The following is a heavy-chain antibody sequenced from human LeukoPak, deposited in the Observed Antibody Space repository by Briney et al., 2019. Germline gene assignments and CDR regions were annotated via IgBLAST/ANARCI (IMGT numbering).Heavy chain of an antibody. V-gene: IGHV3-21*01. CDR3: ARDEAGAGFGDAFDI. D-gene: IGHD3-10*01. J-gene: IGHJ3*02. Sequence: GGSLRLSCAASAFSFSDYNMNWVRQAPGKGLEWVSSITSSGSYIYYADSVKGRFTISRDNSKNTLYLQMNSLRAEDTAVYYCARDEAGAGFGDAFDIWGQGTMVTVSS. CDR1: AFSFSDYN. CDR2: ITSSGSYI.